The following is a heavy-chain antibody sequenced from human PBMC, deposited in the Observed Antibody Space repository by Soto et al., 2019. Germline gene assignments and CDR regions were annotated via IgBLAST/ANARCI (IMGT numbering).Heavy chain of an antibody. D-gene: IGHD3-16*01. J-gene: IGHJ6*02. CDR2: INTYNGNT. V-gene: IGHV1-18*01. CDR1: GYTFTRYG. Sequence: QVQLVQSGAEVKNPGASVKVSCKASGYTFTRYGIGWARQAPGQGLEWMGWINTYNGNTNYAQNVQCRVTLTTDTSTSTDYMELRSLRSNDTAIYYCAMVDVYVTPSPQDVWGQGTTVIVSS. CDR3: AMVDVYVTPSPQDV.